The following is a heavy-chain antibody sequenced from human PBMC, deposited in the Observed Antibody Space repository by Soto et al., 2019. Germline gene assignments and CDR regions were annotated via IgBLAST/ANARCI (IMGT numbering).Heavy chain of an antibody. CDR2: IYYSGST. CDR3: AREVDGGHYYYYGMDV. V-gene: IGHV4-59*01. D-gene: IGHD3-16*01. Sequence: PSETLSLTCTVSGGSISSYYWSWIRQPPGKGLEWIGYIYYSGSTNYNPSLKSRVTISVDTSKNQFSLKLSSVTAVDTAVYYCAREVDGGHYYYYGMDVWGQGTTVTVSS. J-gene: IGHJ6*02. CDR1: GGSISSYY.